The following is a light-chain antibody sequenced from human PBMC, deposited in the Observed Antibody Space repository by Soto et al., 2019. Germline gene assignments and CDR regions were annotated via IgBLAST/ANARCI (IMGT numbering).Light chain of an antibody. CDR1: SSDVGSYNL. Sequence: QSALTRPASVSGSPGQSITISCPGTSSDVGSYNLVSWYQQHPGKAPKLMIYEGSKRPSGVSNRFSGSKSGNTASLTISGLQAEDEADYYCCSYAGSSTYVFGTGTKVTVL. CDR2: EGS. J-gene: IGLJ1*01. V-gene: IGLV2-23*01. CDR3: CSYAGSSTYV.